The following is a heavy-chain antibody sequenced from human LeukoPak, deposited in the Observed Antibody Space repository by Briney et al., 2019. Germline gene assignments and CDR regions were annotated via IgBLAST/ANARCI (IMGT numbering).Heavy chain of an antibody. Sequence: SETLSLTCNVSGGSISAYYWSWIRQPPGKGLEWIGNIYYTGRTNYNPSLKSRVTISVATSKNQFSLKLRSVTATDTAVYYCARDWAVAGTGYFDHWGQGTLVTVSS. CDR1: GGSISAYY. D-gene: IGHD6-19*01. CDR2: IYYTGRT. V-gene: IGHV4-59*01. CDR3: ARDWAVAGTGYFDH. J-gene: IGHJ4*02.